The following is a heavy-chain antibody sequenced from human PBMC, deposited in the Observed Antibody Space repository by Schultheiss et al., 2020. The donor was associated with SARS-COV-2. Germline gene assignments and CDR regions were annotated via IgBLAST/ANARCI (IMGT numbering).Heavy chain of an antibody. CDR2: IYHSGST. Sequence: SETLSLTCAVSGGSISSGGYSWSWIRQPPGKGLEWIGYIYHSGSTYYNPSLKSRVTISVDRSKNQFSLKLSSVTAADTAVYYCARDRTGDLRWFDPWGQGTLVTVSS. D-gene: IGHD7-27*01. CDR1: GGSISSGGYS. CDR3: ARDRTGDLRWFDP. V-gene: IGHV4-30-2*01. J-gene: IGHJ5*02.